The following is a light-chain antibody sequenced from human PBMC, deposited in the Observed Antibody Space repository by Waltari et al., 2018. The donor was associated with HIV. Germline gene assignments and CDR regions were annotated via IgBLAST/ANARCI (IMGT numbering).Light chain of an antibody. J-gene: IGKJ5*01. CDR3: QQYGSSPRSIT. Sequence: EIVLTPPPGTLSLSPGERATLSCRASQSVSSTYLAWYQQKPGQAPRLLIYGASSRATGIPDRFSGSGSGTDFTLTISRLEPEDFAVYYCQQYGSSPRSITFGQGTRLEIK. CDR2: GAS. V-gene: IGKV3-20*01. CDR1: QSVSSTY.